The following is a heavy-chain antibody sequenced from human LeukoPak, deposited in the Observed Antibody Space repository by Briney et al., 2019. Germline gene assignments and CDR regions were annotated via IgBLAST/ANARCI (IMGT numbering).Heavy chain of an antibody. D-gene: IGHD1-26*01. Sequence: SETLSLTCSVSGASISGGTYYWGWIRQPPGKGLEWIGSIYYTGSTYDNPSLKSRVTISVDTSKNQFSLKLSSETAADTAVYYCARRGGSGRAFDYWGQGTLVTVSS. CDR3: ARRGGSGRAFDY. V-gene: IGHV4-39*01. J-gene: IGHJ4*02. CDR1: GASISGGTYY. CDR2: IYYTGST.